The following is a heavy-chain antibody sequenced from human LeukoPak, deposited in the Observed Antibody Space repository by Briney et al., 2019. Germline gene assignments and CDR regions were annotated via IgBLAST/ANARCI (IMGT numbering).Heavy chain of an antibody. Sequence: PGGSLRLSCAASGFTFSNAWMSWVRQAPGKGPEWVGRIKSKTDGGTTDYAAPVKGRFTISRDDSKNTLYLQMNSLKTEDTAVYYCTTEKSKRGSYSDYWGQGTLVTVSS. J-gene: IGHJ4*02. D-gene: IGHD1-26*01. CDR2: IKSKTDGGTT. CDR1: GFTFSNAW. V-gene: IGHV3-15*01. CDR3: TTEKSKRGSYSDY.